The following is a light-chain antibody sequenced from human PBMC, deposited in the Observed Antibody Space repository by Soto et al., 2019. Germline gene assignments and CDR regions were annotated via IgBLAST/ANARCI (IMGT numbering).Light chain of an antibody. CDR2: DTS. J-gene: IGLJ2*01. CDR3: SLSYSGARAGV. Sequence: QAVVTQEPSLTVSPGGTVTLTCGSSTGAVTSGHYPYWFQQKPGQAPRTLIYDTSNKHSWTPARFSGSLLGGKAALTLSGAQPEDEAEYYCSLSYSGARAGVFGGGTKVTVL. V-gene: IGLV7-46*01. CDR1: TGAVTSGHY.